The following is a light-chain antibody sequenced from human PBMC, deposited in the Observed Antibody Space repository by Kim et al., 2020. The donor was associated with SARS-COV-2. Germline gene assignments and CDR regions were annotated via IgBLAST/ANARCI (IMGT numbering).Light chain of an antibody. CDR1: HCIRNY. J-gene: IGKJ2*01. CDR3: QQDNNYPYT. Sequence: SACGGDRLTSTGRARHCIRNYLAWFQQNPAKAPKSLFFAPPVLHSGVPSKFSGSRSGTYFTLPISSLQPQDFATYYYQQDNNYPYTFGQGTKLEI. CDR2: APP. V-gene: IGKV1-16*02.